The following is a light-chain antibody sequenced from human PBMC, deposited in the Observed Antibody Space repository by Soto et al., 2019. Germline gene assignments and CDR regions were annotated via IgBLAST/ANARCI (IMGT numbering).Light chain of an antibody. V-gene: IGKV1-6*01. CDR2: AAS. Sequence: AIQMTQSPSSLSASVGDRVTITCRASQDIRNELAWYQHNPGKAPKLLIYAASYLQGGVPSRFRGAGSGTDFTLTISSLQPEDFATSYCLQDYNYPRTFGQGTKVEIK. J-gene: IGKJ1*01. CDR3: LQDYNYPRT. CDR1: QDIRNE.